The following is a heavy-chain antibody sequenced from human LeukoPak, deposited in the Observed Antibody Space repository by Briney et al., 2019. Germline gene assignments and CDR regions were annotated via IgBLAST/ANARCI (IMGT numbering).Heavy chain of an antibody. CDR1: GYTFTGYY. CDR2: INPNSGGT. CDR3: ASFLDYGSGSYNFDY. Sequence: GASVKVSCKASGYTFTGYYMHWVRQAPGQGLEWMGWINPNSGGTNYAQKFQGRVTMTRDTSISTAYMELSRLRSDDTAVYYCASFLDYGSGSYNFDYWGQGTLVTVSS. D-gene: IGHD3-10*01. V-gene: IGHV1-2*02. J-gene: IGHJ4*02.